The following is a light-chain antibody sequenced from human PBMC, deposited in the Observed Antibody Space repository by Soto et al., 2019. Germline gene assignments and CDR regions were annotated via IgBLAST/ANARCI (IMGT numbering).Light chain of an antibody. CDR3: QQYDNLPPYT. J-gene: IGKJ2*01. CDR2: DAS. Sequence: DIQMAQSPSSLSASVGDRVTITCQASQDISNYLNWYQQKPGKAPKLLIYDASNLETGVPSRFSGSGSGTDFTFTIISLQPEDLATYYCQQYDNLPPYTFGQGTKLEI. CDR1: QDISNY. V-gene: IGKV1-33*01.